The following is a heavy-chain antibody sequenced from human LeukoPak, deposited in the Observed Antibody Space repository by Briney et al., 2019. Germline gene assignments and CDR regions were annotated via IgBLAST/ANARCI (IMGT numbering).Heavy chain of an antibody. CDR1: GGTFSGYS. D-gene: IGHD5/OR15-5a*01. CDR2: IITMFATV. J-gene: IGHJ4*02. Sequence: ASVEVSCKASGGTFSGYSISWVRQAPGQGVEWMGRIITMFATVSYALKFQGRLTFTADDSTGSAYMELTSLTSEDTAVYYCARIHDSTHGLLDEWGQGTLVTVSS. CDR3: ARIHDSTHGLLDE. V-gene: IGHV1-69*15.